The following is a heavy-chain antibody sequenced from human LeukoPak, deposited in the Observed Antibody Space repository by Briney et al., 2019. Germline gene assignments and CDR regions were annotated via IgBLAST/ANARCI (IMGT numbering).Heavy chain of an antibody. J-gene: IGHJ3*01. D-gene: IGHD3-22*01. CDR1: GFTFSSYG. Sequence: GGSLRLSCAASGFTFSSYGMHWVRQAPGKGLEWGAFIRYDGSNKYYADSVKGRFTISRDNAKKSLYLEMDSLSAEDTAVYYCARTIYYYESTSYFSDAFDVWGQGTMVTVSS. CDR3: ARTIYYYESTSYFSDAFDV. CDR2: IRYDGSNK. V-gene: IGHV3-30*02.